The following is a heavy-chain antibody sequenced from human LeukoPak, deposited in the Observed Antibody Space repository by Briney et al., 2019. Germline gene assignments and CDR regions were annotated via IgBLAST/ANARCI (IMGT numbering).Heavy chain of an antibody. CDR1: GFTFSSYS. D-gene: IGHD3-10*01. V-gene: IGHV3-74*01. J-gene: IGHJ6*03. CDR3: AREAYGPDYYMDV. Sequence: GGSLRLSCAASGFTFSSYSMNWVRQAPGKGLVWVSRMNDDGSSTSYAEALKGRFTISRDNAKNTLYLHMSNLRAEDTAVYYCAREAYGPDYYMDVWGKGTTVTISS. CDR2: MNDDGSST.